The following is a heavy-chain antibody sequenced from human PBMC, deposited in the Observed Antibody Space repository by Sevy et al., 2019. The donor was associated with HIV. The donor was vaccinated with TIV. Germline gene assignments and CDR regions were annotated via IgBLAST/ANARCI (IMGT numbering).Heavy chain of an antibody. D-gene: IGHD3-16*01. Sequence: GGSLRLSCAASGFTFSSYSMNWVRQAPGKGLEWVSSISSSSSYIYYADSVKGRFTISRDNAKNSLYLQMNSLRAEDTAVYYCARAFNSRWGPFDYWGQGTLVTVSS. CDR2: ISSSSSYI. CDR1: GFTFSSYS. J-gene: IGHJ4*02. V-gene: IGHV3-21*01. CDR3: ARAFNSRWGPFDY.